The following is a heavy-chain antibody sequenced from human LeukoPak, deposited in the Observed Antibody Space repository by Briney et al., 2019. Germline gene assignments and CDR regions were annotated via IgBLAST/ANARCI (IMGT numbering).Heavy chain of an antibody. CDR2: ISDSSGST. D-gene: IGHD2/OR15-2a*01. V-gene: IGHV3-23*01. CDR3: AKDRKVYEV. Sequence: GGSLRLSCAAFGFTFSTYAMSWVRQAPGKGLEWVSAISDSSGSTYYADSVKGRFTISRDNSKNTLYLQMSSLRTEDAAVYYCAKDRKVYEVWGQGTLVTVSS. CDR1: GFTFSTYA. J-gene: IGHJ4*02.